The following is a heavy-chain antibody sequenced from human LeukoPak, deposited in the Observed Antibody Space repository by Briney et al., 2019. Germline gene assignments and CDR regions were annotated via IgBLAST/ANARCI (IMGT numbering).Heavy chain of an antibody. CDR1: GYTFTSYD. D-gene: IGHD6-13*01. J-gene: IGHJ4*02. Sequence: GASVKFSCKASGYTFTSYDINWVRQATGQGLEWMGWMNPNSGNTGYAQKFQGRVTITRNTSISTAYMELSSLRSEDTAAYYCARVSSIRRIAAAGRPKDYYFDYWGQGTLVTVSS. CDR2: MNPNSGNT. V-gene: IGHV1-8*03. CDR3: ARVSSIRRIAAAGRPKDYYFDY.